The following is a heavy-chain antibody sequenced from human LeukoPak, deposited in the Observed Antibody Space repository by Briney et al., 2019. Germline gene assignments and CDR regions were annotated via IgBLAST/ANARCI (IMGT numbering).Heavy chain of an antibody. CDR3: ASQRGIGTSFDY. Sequence: SETLSLTCAVYGGSFSGYYWSWIRQPPGKGLEWIGEINHSGSTNYNPSLKSRVTISVDTSKNQFSLKLSSVTAADTAAYYCASQRGIGTSFDYWGQGTLVTVSS. D-gene: IGHD7-27*01. J-gene: IGHJ4*02. CDR1: GGSFSGYY. CDR2: INHSGST. V-gene: IGHV4-34*01.